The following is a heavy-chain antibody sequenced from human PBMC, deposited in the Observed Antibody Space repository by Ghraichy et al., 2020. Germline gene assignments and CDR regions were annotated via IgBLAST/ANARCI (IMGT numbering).Heavy chain of an antibody. CDR3: ARDEGIAAADASIG. Sequence: SETLSLTCTVSGYSISSGYYWGWIRQPPGKGLEWIGSIYHSVSTYYNPSLKSRVTISVDTSKNQFSLKLSSVTAADTAVYYCARDEGIAAADASIGWGQGTLVTVSS. CDR2: IYHSVST. CDR1: GYSISSGYY. D-gene: IGHD6-13*01. J-gene: IGHJ4*02. V-gene: IGHV4-38-2*02.